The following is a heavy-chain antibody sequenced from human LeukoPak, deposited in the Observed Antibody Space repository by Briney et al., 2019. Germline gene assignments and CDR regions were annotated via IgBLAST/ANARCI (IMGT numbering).Heavy chain of an antibody. J-gene: IGHJ6*03. CDR3: ARDFLTNDYGDPYYYYMDV. Sequence: ASVKVSCKASGGTLSSYAISWVRQAPGQGLEWMGGIIPIFGTANYAQKFQGRVTITADKSTSTAYMELSSLRSEDTAVYYCARDFLTNDYGDPYYYYMDVWGKGTTVTVSS. V-gene: IGHV1-69*06. CDR2: IIPIFGTA. D-gene: IGHD4-17*01. CDR1: GGTLSSYA.